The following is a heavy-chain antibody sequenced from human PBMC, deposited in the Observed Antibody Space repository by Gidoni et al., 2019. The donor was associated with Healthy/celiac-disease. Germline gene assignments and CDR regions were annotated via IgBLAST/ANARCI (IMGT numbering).Heavy chain of an antibody. CDR1: GGSISSGSYY. CDR2: IYTSGST. J-gene: IGHJ5*02. Sequence: QVQLQESGPGLVKPSQTLSLPCTVSGGSISSGSYYWSWIRQPAGKGLEWIGRIYTSGSTNYNPSLKSRVTISVDTSKNQFSLKLSSVTAADTAVYYCARDLRTGGWFDPWGQGTLVTVSS. D-gene: IGHD4-17*01. V-gene: IGHV4-61*02. CDR3: ARDLRTGGWFDP.